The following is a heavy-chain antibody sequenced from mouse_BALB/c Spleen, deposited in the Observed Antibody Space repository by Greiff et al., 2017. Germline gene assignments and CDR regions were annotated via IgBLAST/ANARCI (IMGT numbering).Heavy chain of an antibody. D-gene: IGHD2-10*02. CDR2: ISYSGST. J-gene: IGHJ2*01. Sequence: DVKLQESGPGLVKPSQSLSLTCTVTGYSITSDYAWNWIRQFPGNKLEWMGYISYSGSTSYNPSLKSRISITRDTSKNQFFLQLNSVTTEDTATYYCAGLVDYWGQGTTLTVSS. CDR3: AGLVDY. V-gene: IGHV3-2*02. CDR1: GYSITSDYA.